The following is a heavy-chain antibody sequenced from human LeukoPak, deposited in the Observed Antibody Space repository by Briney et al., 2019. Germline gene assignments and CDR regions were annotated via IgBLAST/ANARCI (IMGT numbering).Heavy chain of an antibody. CDR3: ARESYPWYFDY. CDR1: GFTLSDHY. V-gene: IGHV3-11*01. CDR2: ISTRSTTI. D-gene: IGHD1-26*01. J-gene: IGHJ4*02. Sequence: GGSLRLSCAASGFTLSDHYMSWIRQAPGKGLEWVSYISTRSTTIKYADSVRGRFTISRDNAQNSLYLQMNSLRAEDTAIYYCARESYPWYFDYWGQGTLVTVSP.